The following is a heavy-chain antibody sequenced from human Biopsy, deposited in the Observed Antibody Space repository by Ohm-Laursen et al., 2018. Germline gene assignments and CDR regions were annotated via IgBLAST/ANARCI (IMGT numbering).Heavy chain of an antibody. D-gene: IGHD6-19*01. CDR2: ISYSGST. J-gene: IGHJ3*02. CDR1: GGSISGSS. CDR3: AKHGSGWTGDDALHI. Sequence: SETLSLTCTVSGGSISGSSWGWTRQAPGRGLEWVGYISYSGSTSNNPSLKSRITISVDTSKNQISLKVTSVTAADTAVYYCAKHGSGWTGDDALHIWGQGTMVTVSS. V-gene: IGHV4-59*08.